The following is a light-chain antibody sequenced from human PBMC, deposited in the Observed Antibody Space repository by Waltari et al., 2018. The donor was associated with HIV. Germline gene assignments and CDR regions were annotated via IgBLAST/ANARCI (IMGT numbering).Light chain of an antibody. CDR1: SSNTGSKC. Sequence: QFVLTQPPSASGAPGQRVTIPCSGSSSNTGSKCVFWFQQPPGPAPNLLMYSNNQRPSGVPDRVSGSKSGTSASLAISGLRAEDEADYYCAAWDDSLSAVVFGGGTKLTVL. CDR3: AAWDDSLSAVV. CDR2: SNN. J-gene: IGLJ3*02. V-gene: IGLV1-47*02.